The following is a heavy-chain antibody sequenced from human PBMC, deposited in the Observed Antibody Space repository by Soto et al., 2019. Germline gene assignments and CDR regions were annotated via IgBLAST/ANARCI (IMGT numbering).Heavy chain of an antibody. CDR2: INTGSGNT. CDR1: GYTFTNYA. J-gene: IGHJ4*02. D-gene: IGHD5-12*01. Sequence: ASVKVSCKASGYTFTNYAIHWVRQAPGQGLEWMGWINTGSGNTKYSQKFQGRVTITRDTSASTAYMELSSLRSEDTAVYYCARDFSDYEQTYFDYWGQGTLVTVSS. V-gene: IGHV1-3*04. CDR3: ARDFSDYEQTYFDY.